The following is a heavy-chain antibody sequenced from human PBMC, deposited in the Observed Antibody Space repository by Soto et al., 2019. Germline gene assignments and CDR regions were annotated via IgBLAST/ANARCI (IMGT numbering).Heavy chain of an antibody. J-gene: IGHJ2*01. CDR2: VYYSGSA. D-gene: IGHD3-3*02. CDR1: GGSFSRAEYY. CDR3: ARARVVASSTPAWYFDL. Sequence: SETLSLTCTVSGGSFSRAEYYWGWIRQSPGKGLEWFANVYYSGSAYYNPSLQNRVTISVDASKNQFSLRLSSVTAADTSMYYCARARVVASSTPAWYFDLWGRGTLVTAPQ. V-gene: IGHV4-39*01.